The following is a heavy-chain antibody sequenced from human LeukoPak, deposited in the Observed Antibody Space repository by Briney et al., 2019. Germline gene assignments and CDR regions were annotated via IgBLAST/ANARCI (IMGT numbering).Heavy chain of an antibody. CDR1: GFTVRTNY. Sequence: PGGSLRLSCTASGFTVRTNYMSWVRQAPGKGLEWVSVIYSSGDTYYADSVEGRFTISRDDSKNTLYLQMNSLRAEDTAVHYCARAYYDILTTDSWGQGTLVSVSS. CDR2: IYSSGDT. J-gene: IGHJ4*02. D-gene: IGHD3-9*01. V-gene: IGHV3-66*01. CDR3: ARAYYDILTTDS.